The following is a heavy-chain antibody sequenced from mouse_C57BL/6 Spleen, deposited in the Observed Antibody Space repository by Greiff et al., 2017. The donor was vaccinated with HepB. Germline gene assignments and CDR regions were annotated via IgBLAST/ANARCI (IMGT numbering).Heavy chain of an antibody. V-gene: IGHV1-50*01. J-gene: IGHJ2*01. CDR2: IDPSDSYT. Sequence: VQLQQSGAELVKPGASVKLSCKASGYTFISYWMQWVKQRPGQGLEWIGEIDPSDSYTNYNQKFKGKATLTVDTSSSTAYMQLSSLTSEDSAVYYCARRGVYYGNYDYWGQGTTLTVSS. D-gene: IGHD2-1*01. CDR3: ARRGVYYGNYDY. CDR1: GYTFISYW.